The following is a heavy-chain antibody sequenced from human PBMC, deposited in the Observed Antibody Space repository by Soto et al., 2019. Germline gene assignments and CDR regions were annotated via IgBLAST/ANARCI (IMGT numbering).Heavy chain of an antibody. V-gene: IGHV4-61*01. CDR3: ARDKLTGLFDY. CDR2: IYYSGST. J-gene: IGHJ4*02. Sequence: SETLSLTCTVSGGSVSSGSYYWSWIRQPPGKGLEWIGYIYYSGSTNYNPSLKSRVTISVDTSKNQFSLKLSSVTAADTAVYYCARDKLTGLFDYWGQGTLVTVSS. CDR1: GGSVSSGSYY. D-gene: IGHD2-8*02.